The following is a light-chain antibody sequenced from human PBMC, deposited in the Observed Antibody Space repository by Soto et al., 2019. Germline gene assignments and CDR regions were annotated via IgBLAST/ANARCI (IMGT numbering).Light chain of an antibody. J-gene: IGLJ1*01. V-gene: IGLV2-14*01. CDR3: CAYVSSKSYV. Sequence: QSALTQPASVSGSPGQSITISCTGTRTDVGGYNFVSWYQQHPGKAPKLLIYEVSNRPSGDSNRFSGSKSDNTASLTISGLQAEDEADYYCCAYVSSKSYVFGTGTKVTVL. CDR1: RTDVGGYNF. CDR2: EVS.